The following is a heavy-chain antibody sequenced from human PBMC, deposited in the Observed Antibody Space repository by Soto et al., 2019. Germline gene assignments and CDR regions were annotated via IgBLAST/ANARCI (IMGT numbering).Heavy chain of an antibody. J-gene: IGHJ4*02. D-gene: IGHD3-9*01. Sequence: SETLSLTCTVSGGSISSGDYYWSWIRQPPGKGLEWIGYIYYSGSTYYNTSLKSRVTISVDTSKNQFSLKLSSVTAAYTAVYYCARTPLVLRYFDWLPIFDYWGQGTLVTVSS. CDR1: GGSISSGDYY. CDR3: ARTPLVLRYFDWLPIFDY. CDR2: IYYSGST. V-gene: IGHV4-30-4*01.